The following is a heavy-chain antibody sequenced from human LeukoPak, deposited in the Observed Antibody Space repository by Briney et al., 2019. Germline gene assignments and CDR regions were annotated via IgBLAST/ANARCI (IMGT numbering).Heavy chain of an antibody. CDR1: GYSFSSYG. J-gene: IGHJ4*02. Sequence: GASVKVSCKASGYSFSSYGFTWVRQAPGHGLEVMGWISTSQGNTYFTKKFQGRVTLTTDISTSTAYMDLTSLASDDTAVYYCARACYGSGFCRLDNWGQGTLVTVSS. V-gene: IGHV1-18*01. CDR3: ARACYGSGFCRLDN. D-gene: IGHD3-10*01. CDR2: ISTSQGNT.